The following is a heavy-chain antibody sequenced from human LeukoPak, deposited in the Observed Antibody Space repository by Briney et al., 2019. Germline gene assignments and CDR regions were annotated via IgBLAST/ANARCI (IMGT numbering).Heavy chain of an antibody. D-gene: IGHD3-3*01. CDR2: ISFDGSSK. CDR1: TFIFSDYA. V-gene: IGHV3-30*04. Sequence: TGGSLRLSCAASTFIFSDYAMHWVRQAPGKGLEWVAVISFDGSSKYYADSVKGRFTISRDNSKNTLYLQMNSLRAEDTAVYYCAKHFDDFWSGYLGFDPWGQGTLVIVSS. J-gene: IGHJ5*02. CDR3: AKHFDDFWSGYLGFDP.